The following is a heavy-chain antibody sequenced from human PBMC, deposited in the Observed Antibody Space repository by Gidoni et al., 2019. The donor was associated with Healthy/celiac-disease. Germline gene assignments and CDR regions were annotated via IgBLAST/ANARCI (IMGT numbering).Heavy chain of an antibody. J-gene: IGHJ4*02. CDR1: VFPFSSAW. CDR2: IKSKTDGGTT. D-gene: IGHD5-12*01. Sequence: EVQLVESGGGLVKPGGSLRLSCAASVFPFSSAWMSRVRQAPGKGLEWVGRIKSKTDGGTTDYAAPVKGRFTISRDDSKNTLYLQMNSLKTEDTAVYYCTTGGDGYNKPSDYWGQGTLVTVSS. V-gene: IGHV3-15*01. CDR3: TTGGDGYNKPSDY.